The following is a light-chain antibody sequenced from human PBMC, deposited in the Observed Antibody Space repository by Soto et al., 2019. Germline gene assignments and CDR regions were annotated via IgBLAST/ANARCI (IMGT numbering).Light chain of an antibody. Sequence: QSVLTQPPSVSGAPGQRVTISCTGSSSNIGADYDVHWYQQRPGRAPKLLVYGNTNRPSGVPDRFSGSKSGTSASLAITGLQTEDEADYYCQSYDTSLSSRVFGGGTKVTVL. J-gene: IGLJ3*02. CDR3: QSYDTSLSSRV. CDR2: GNT. CDR1: SSNIGADYD. V-gene: IGLV1-40*01.